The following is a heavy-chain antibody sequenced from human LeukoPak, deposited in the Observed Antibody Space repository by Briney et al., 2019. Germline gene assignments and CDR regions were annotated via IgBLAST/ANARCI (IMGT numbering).Heavy chain of an antibody. Sequence: PGGSLRLSCAASGFTFSSYWMSWVRQAPGKGLEWVANIKQDGSEKYYVDSVKGRFTISRDNAKNSLYLQMNSLRAEDTAVYYCARETYYYDSSGYDGAFDIWGQGTMVTVSS. D-gene: IGHD3-22*01. CDR2: IKQDGSEK. CDR1: GFTFSSYW. V-gene: IGHV3-7*01. J-gene: IGHJ3*02. CDR3: ARETYYYDSSGYDGAFDI.